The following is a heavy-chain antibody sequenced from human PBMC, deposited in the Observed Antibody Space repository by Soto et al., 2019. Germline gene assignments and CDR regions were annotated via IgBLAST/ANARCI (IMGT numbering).Heavy chain of an antibody. CDR3: ARYSGWYSYNWFDP. CDR1: GFTFSTYW. D-gene: IGHD6-19*01. CDR2: INQDGSEK. J-gene: IGHJ5*02. V-gene: IGHV3-7*01. Sequence: PGGSLRLSCAASGFTFSTYWMDWVRQTPGKGLEWVANINQDGSEKNYVDSVKGRFTIYRDNAKNSVYLQMSSLGGEDTAMYYCARYSGWYSYNWFDPWGQGTLVTVSS.